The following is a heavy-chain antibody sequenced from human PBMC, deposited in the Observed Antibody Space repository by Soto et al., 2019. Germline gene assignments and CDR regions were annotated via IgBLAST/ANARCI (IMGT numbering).Heavy chain of an antibody. CDR1: GYPFSSYY. CDR2: IDPSRGTT. D-gene: IGHD1-20*01. V-gene: IGHV1-46*01. Sequence: VQLVQSGAEVKKPGASVTVSCKASGYPFSSYYINWVRQAPGQGLEWMGIIDPSRGTTDYAQKFQGRITMHRKTSTDTVQLEVSTLRSEDTALSYCARAYGYNWNQRRDAMDVWGQGTVVVVSS. CDR3: ARAYGYNWNQRRDAMDV. J-gene: IGHJ3*01.